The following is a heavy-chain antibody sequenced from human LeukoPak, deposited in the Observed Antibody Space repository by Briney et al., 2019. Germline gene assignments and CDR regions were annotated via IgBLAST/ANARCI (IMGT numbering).Heavy chain of an antibody. V-gene: IGHV3-33*01. CDR2: MWYDGSNK. D-gene: IGHD6-13*01. Sequence: GGSLRLSCSAAGVTISSCGMHCVRQAPGKGLEWVAVMWYDGSNKYYADSVKGRFTISRDNSKNTLYLQMNSLRAEDTAVYYCERDRPKKAAAGRWFDPWGQGTLVTVSS. J-gene: IGHJ5*02. CDR1: GVTISSCG. CDR3: ERDRPKKAAAGRWFDP.